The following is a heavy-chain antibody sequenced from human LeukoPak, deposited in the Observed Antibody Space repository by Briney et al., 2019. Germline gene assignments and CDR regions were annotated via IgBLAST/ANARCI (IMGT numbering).Heavy chain of an antibody. J-gene: IGHJ6*03. Sequence: ASVKVSCKASGYTFTGYYMHWVRQAPGQGLEWMGWINPNSGGTNYAQKFQGRVTMTRDTSISTAYMELSRLRSDDTAVYYCASVSTEGDYYYYYYMDVWGKGTTVTVSS. V-gene: IGHV1-2*02. CDR2: INPNSGGT. D-gene: IGHD1-26*01. CDR3: ASVSTEGDYYYYYYMDV. CDR1: GYTFTGYY.